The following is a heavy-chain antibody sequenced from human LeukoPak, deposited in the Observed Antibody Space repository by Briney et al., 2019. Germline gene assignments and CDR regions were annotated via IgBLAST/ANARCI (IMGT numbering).Heavy chain of an antibody. CDR1: GGSISSGGYS. Sequence: KSSQTLSLTCAVSGGSISSGGYSWSWIRQPPGKGLEWIGYIYHSGSTYYNPSLKSRVTISVDKSKNQFSLKLTSVTAADTAVYYCVRDENGGCWFDPWGQGTLVTVSS. J-gene: IGHJ5*02. CDR3: VRDENGGCWFDP. D-gene: IGHD2-8*01. V-gene: IGHV4-30-2*01. CDR2: IYHSGST.